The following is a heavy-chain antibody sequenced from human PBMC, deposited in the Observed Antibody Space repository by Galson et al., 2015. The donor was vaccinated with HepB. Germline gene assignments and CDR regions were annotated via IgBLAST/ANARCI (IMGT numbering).Heavy chain of an antibody. V-gene: IGHV1-24*01. CDR3: ATLRWSRGPGSNYYAMDV. CDR2: FDPEDGET. Sequence: SVKVSCKVSGYILTELFMHWVRQAPGKGLEWMGGFDPEDGETIYAQKFKGRVTMTEDTSTDTAYMELSSLRSEDTAVYYCATLRWSRGPGSNYYAMDVWGRGTTVTVSS. D-gene: IGHD2-21*01. CDR1: GYILTELF. J-gene: IGHJ6*02.